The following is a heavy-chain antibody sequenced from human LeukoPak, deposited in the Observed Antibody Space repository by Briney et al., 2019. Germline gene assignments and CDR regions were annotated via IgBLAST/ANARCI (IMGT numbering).Heavy chain of an antibody. J-gene: IGHJ6*03. V-gene: IGHV4-34*01. Sequence: PSETLSLTCAVYGGSFSGYYWSWIRQPPGKGLEWIGEINHSGSTNYNPSLKSRVTISVDTSKNQFSLKLSSVTAADTAVNYCARPGGYCSSTSCNYYYYYMDVWGKGTTVTVSS. CDR1: GGSFSGYY. CDR3: ARPGGYCSSTSCNYYYYYMDV. D-gene: IGHD2-2*01. CDR2: INHSGST.